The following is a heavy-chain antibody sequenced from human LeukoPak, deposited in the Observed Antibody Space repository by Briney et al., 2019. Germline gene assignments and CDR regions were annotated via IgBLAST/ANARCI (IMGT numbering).Heavy chain of an antibody. CDR1: GGSISSGSYY. D-gene: IGHD6-13*01. J-gene: IGHJ4*02. CDR3: AREVIAAAGIRYFDY. V-gene: IGHV4-61*02. CDR2: IYTSGST. Sequence: SQTLSLTCTVSGGSISSGSYYWSWIRQPAGKGLEWIGRIYTSGSTNYNPSLKNRVTMSVDTSKNQFSLKLSSVTAADTAVYYCAREVIAAAGIRYFDYWGQGTLVTVSS.